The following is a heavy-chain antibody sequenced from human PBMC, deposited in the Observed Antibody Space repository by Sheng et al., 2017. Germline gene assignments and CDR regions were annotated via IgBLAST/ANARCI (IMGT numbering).Heavy chain of an antibody. D-gene: IGHD1-26*01. CDR2: INSKSGVT. CDR1: GYTFTDYF. J-gene: IGHJ6*03. CDR3: ARRNLIMGGDPLDAYMDV. Sequence: QVQLVQSGTEVKKPGASVMVSCKASGYTFTDYFIHWVRQAPGQGLEWMGWINSKSGVTLYAQKFQGRVSLTTDTSVTTVYMELSRLTYDDTAIYYCARRNLIMGGDPLDAYMDVWGQGTTVTVSS. V-gene: IGHV1-2*02.